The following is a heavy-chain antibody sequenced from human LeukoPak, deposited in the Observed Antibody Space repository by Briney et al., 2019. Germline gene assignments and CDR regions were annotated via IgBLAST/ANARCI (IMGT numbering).Heavy chain of an antibody. V-gene: IGHV1-2*02. CDR2: INPNSGGT. Sequence: ASVKVSCKASGYIFTGYYMHWVRQAPGQGLEWMGWINPNSGGTNYAQKFQGRVTMTRDTSISTAYMELSRLRSDDTAVYYCARDITIFGVGPDAFDIWGQGTMVTVSS. J-gene: IGHJ3*02. CDR1: GYIFTGYY. D-gene: IGHD3-3*01. CDR3: ARDITIFGVGPDAFDI.